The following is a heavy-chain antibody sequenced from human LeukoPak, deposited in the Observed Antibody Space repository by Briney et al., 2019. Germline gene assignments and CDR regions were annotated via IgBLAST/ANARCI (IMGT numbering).Heavy chain of an antibody. CDR2: ISYDGSNK. J-gene: IGHJ4*02. CDR1: GFTFSGYG. Sequence: GRSLRLSCAASGFTFSGYGMHWVRQAPGKGLEWVAVISYDGSNKYYADSVKGRFTISRDNSKNTLYLQMNSLRAEDTAVYYCATNSDYEGLFAYWGQGSLVTVSS. D-gene: IGHD5-12*01. CDR3: ATNSDYEGLFAY. V-gene: IGHV3-30*03.